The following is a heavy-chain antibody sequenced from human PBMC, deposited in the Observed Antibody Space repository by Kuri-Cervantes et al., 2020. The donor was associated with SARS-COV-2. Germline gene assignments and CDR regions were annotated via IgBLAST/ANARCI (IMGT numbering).Heavy chain of an antibody. Sequence: GGSLRLSCAASGFTFSAYAMIWVRQAPGKGLEWVSCLSRSGRSTYYADSVKGRFTISRDNSKNTLHLQMNSLKTEDTAVYYCTTDISCSGGSCYFDYYYGMDVWGQGTTVTVSS. D-gene: IGHD2-15*01. CDR3: TTDISCSGGSCYFDYYYGMDV. CDR1: GFTFSAYA. J-gene: IGHJ6*02. CDR2: LSRSGRST. V-gene: IGHV3-23*01.